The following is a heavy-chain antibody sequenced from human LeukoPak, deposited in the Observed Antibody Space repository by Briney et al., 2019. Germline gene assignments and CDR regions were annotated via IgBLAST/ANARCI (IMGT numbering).Heavy chain of an antibody. CDR2: ISYDGSNK. D-gene: IGHD3-10*01. Sequence: GGSLRLSCAASGFTFSSYGMHWVRQAPGKGLEWVAVISYDGSNKYYADSVKGRFTVSRDNAKNSLYLQMDSLRAEDTAVYYCAGGSDLGFWGQGTLVTVSS. V-gene: IGHV3-30*03. CDR3: AGGSDLGF. J-gene: IGHJ4*02. CDR1: GFTFSSYG.